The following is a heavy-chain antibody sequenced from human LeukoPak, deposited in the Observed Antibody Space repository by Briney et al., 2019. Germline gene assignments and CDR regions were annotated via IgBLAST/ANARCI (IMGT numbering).Heavy chain of an antibody. CDR3: VEDVVVIVAAKPGI. CDR2: ISGSGDST. V-gene: IGHV3-23*01. D-gene: IGHD2-15*01. CDR1: GFNFNTYA. Sequence: GGSLRLSCAASGFNFNTYAMSWVRQAPAKGLEWVSSISGSGDSTYYADAVKGRFTISRDNTKNTLYLQMNSLRAEDTAVYYCVEDVVVIVAAKPGIWGQGTLVTVSS. J-gene: IGHJ4*02.